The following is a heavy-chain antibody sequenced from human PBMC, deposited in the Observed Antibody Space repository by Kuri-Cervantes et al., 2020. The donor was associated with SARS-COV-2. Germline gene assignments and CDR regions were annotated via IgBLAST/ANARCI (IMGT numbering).Heavy chain of an antibody. D-gene: IGHD6-19*01. CDR3: AKSSGTADGGFDP. CDR2: ISYDGSNK. CDR1: GFTFSSYA. V-gene: IGHV3-30*18. J-gene: IGHJ5*02. Sequence: LSLTCAASGFTFSSYAMHWVRQAPGKGLEWVAVISYDGSNKYYTESVKGRFTISRDNSKNTLYPQMNSLRAEDTAVYYCAKSSGTADGGFDPWGRGTLVTVSS.